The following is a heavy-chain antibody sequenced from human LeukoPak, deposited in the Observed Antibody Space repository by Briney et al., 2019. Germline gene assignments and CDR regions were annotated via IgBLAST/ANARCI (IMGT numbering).Heavy chain of an antibody. Sequence: SETLSLTCTVSGGSISSYYWSWIRQPPGKGLEWIGYIYYSGSTNYNPSLKSRVTISVDTSKNQFSLKLSSVTAADTAVYYCARGYDFWSGPYYYGMDVWGQGTTVTVSS. CDR3: ARGYDFWSGPYYYGMDV. V-gene: IGHV4-59*12. CDR2: IYYSGST. D-gene: IGHD3-3*01. CDR1: GGSISSYY. J-gene: IGHJ6*02.